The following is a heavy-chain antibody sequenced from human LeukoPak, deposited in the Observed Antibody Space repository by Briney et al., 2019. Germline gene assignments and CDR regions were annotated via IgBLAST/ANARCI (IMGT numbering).Heavy chain of an antibody. CDR3: ARNSAFDY. D-gene: IGHD1-1*01. Sequence: GGSLRLSCAASGFTVSSNYMSWVRQAPGKGLEWISIIYTGGTTYYADSVKGRFSISRDTSKNTLYLQMNSLRVENTAVYYCARNSAFDYWGQGTLVTVSS. V-gene: IGHV3-53*01. CDR1: GFTVSSNY. J-gene: IGHJ4*02. CDR2: IYTGGTT.